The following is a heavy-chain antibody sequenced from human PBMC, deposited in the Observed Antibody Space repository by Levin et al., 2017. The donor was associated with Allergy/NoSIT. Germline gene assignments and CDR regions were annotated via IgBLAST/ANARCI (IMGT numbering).Heavy chain of an antibody. CDR2: IYSGGST. CDR1: GFTVSSNY. Sequence: ETLSLTCAASGFTVSSNYMSWVRQAPGKGLEWVSVIYSGGSTYYADSVKGRFTISRDNSKNTLYLQMNSLRAEDTAVYYCARACSGGSCYSNAFDIWGQGTMVTVSS. J-gene: IGHJ3*02. D-gene: IGHD2-15*01. V-gene: IGHV3-66*01. CDR3: ARACSGGSCYSNAFDI.